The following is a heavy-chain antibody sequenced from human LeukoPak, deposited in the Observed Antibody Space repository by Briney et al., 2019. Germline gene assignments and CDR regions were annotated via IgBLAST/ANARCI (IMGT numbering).Heavy chain of an antibody. J-gene: IGHJ4*02. CDR1: GYSFTSYW. CDR3: ARHSLYSYGPAPFDH. V-gene: IGHV5-51*01. D-gene: IGHD5-18*01. CDR2: IYPGGSNT. Sequence: GESLKISCKGSGYSFTSYWIGWVRQMPGKGLEWMGIIYPGGSNTRYSPSFQGQVTISAAKSISTAYLQGISPKASDTAMYSCARHSLYSYGPAPFDHWGQGTLVTVSS.